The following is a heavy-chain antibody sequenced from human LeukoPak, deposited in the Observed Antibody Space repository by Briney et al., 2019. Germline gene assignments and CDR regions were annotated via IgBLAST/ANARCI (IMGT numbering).Heavy chain of an antibody. J-gene: IGHJ6*02. CDR1: GGTFSSYA. D-gene: IGHD3-22*01. V-gene: IGHV1-69*04. Sequence: GASVKVSCKASGGTFSSYAISWVRQAPGQGLEWMGRIIPIFGIANYAQKFQGRVTITADKSTSTAYMELSSLRSEDTAVYYCARDHFPHVYYYDSSGYLAGMDVWGQRTTVTVSS. CDR3: ARDHFPHVYYYDSSGYLAGMDV. CDR2: IIPIFGIA.